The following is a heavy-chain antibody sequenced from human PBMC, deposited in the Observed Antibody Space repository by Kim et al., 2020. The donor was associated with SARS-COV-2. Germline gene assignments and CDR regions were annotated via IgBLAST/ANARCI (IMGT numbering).Heavy chain of an antibody. CDR3: DASDY. CDR2: ISGGGGNT. Sequence: GGSLRLSCAASGFTFGIYAMSWARQAPGKGLEWVSTISGGGGNTHYADSVKGRFTISRDNSMNTLYLQMNSLRAADTAVYYCDASDYWAREPWSPSPQ. J-gene: IGHJ4*02. V-gene: IGHV3-23*01. CDR1: GFTFGIYA.